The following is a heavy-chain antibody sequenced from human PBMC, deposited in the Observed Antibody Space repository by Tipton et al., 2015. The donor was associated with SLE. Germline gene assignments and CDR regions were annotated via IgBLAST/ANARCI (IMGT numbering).Heavy chain of an antibody. J-gene: IGHJ2*01. CDR1: GGSISSHY. CDR2: IYYSGST. D-gene: IGHD2/OR15-2a*01. V-gene: IGHV4-59*11. CDR3: ARSKYSYWYFDL. Sequence: TLSLTCTVSGGSISSHYWSWIRQPPGKGLEWIGYIYYSGSTNYNPSLKSRVTISVDTSKNQFSLKLSSVTAADTAVYYCARSKYSYWYFDLWGRGTLVTVSS.